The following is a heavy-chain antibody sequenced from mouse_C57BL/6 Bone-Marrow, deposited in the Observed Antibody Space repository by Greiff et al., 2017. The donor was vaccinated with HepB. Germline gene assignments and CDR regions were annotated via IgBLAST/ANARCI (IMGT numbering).Heavy chain of an antibody. D-gene: IGHD1-1*01. J-gene: IGHJ4*01. V-gene: IGHV5-9-1*02. CDR3: TRGLLLRKGYYAMDY. Sequence: EVHLVESGEGLVKPGGSLKLSCAASGFTFSSYAMSWVRQTPEKRLEWVAYISSGGDYIYYADTVKGRFTISRDNARNTLYLQMSSLKSEDTAMYYCTRGLLLRKGYYAMDYWGQGTSVTVSS. CDR2: ISSGGDYI. CDR1: GFTFSSYA.